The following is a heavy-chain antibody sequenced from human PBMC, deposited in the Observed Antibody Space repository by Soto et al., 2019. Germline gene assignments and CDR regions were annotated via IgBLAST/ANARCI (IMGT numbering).Heavy chain of an antibody. D-gene: IGHD3-22*01. CDR2: IYYSGST. V-gene: IGHV4-59*01. CDR3: ARGRGYQYYDSSGYLWGLGYYFDY. J-gene: IGHJ4*02. Sequence: PSETLSLTCTVSGGSISSYYWSWIRQPPGKGLEWIGYIYYSGSTNYNPSLKSRVTISVDTSKNQFSLKLSSVTAADTAVYYCARGRGYQYYDSSGYLWGLGYYFDYWGQGTLVTVSS. CDR1: GGSISSYY.